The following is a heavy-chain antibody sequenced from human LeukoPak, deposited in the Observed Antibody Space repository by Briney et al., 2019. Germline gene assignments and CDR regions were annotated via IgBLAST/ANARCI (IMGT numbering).Heavy chain of an antibody. J-gene: IGHJ5*02. Sequence: SVKVSCKASGGTFSSYAISWVRQAPGQGLEWMGRIIPIFGTANYAQKFQGRVTITTDESTSTAYMELSSLRSEDTAVYYCAREWRLTRDWFDPWGQGTLVTVSS. CDR2: IIPIFGTA. V-gene: IGHV1-69*05. CDR3: AREWRLTRDWFDP. CDR1: GGTFSSYA. D-gene: IGHD7-27*01.